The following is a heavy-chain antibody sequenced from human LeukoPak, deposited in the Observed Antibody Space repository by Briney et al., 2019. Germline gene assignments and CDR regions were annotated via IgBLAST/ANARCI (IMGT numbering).Heavy chain of an antibody. CDR3: ARGSLWATVDD. CDR2: ISSYNGNT. V-gene: IGHV1-18*04. CDR1: GYTFTSYV. J-gene: IGHJ4*02. D-gene: IGHD2-21*01. Sequence: ASVKVSCKASGYTFTSYVISWVRQAPGQELEGMGLISSYNGNTNNAHKLHGRVTMTTQTSTSTAYMEMRSLGSDDTAVYYCARGSLWATVDDWGQGTLVTVSS.